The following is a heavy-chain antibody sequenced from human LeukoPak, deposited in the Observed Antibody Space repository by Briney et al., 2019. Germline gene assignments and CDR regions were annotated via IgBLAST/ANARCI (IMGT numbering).Heavy chain of an antibody. CDR3: AKARGIAASSTALY. V-gene: IGHV3-53*05. Sequence: PGGSLRLSCAASGFTVSSNYMSWVRQAPGKGLEWVSVIYSGGSTYYADSVKGRFTISRDNSKNTLYLQMNSLRAEDTAVYYCAKARGIAASSTALYWGQGTLVTVSS. D-gene: IGHD6-13*01. CDR2: IYSGGST. CDR1: GFTVSSNY. J-gene: IGHJ4*02.